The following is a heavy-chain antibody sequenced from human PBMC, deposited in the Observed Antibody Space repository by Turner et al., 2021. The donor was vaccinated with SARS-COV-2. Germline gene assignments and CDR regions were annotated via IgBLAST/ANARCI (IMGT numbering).Heavy chain of an antibody. V-gene: IGHV3-7*01. Sequence: EVHLVESGGGLVQPGGSLGLSCAASGFSFSPSWMNWVRQAPGKGLEWVGNRAQDGSERNYVGSVKAQFTISRDNDKNSLNLQMNSRRVEDTAVDYCARVRGYSDSADGLWGQGTPVTVSS. CDR2: RAQDGSER. J-gene: IGHJ4*02. CDR3: ARVRGYSDSADGL. D-gene: IGHD5-12*01. CDR1: GFSFSPSW.